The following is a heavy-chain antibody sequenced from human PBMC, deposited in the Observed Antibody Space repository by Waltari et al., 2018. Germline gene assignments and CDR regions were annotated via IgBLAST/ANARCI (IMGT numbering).Heavy chain of an antibody. CDR3: ARARYFGLLFAWFDP. V-gene: IGHV4-4*02. CDR1: GESLSSSDW. Sequence: QVQLQESGPGLVKSSETLSLTCTVSGESLSSSDWWTWVRQSPGKGLEWLGEISHSGDTDYHPSLKGRVTMSADRSRNQFSLNLNSVTAADTAVYYCARARYFGLLFAWFDPWGQGTLVTVSS. J-gene: IGHJ5*02. D-gene: IGHD2-21*02. CDR2: ISHSGDT.